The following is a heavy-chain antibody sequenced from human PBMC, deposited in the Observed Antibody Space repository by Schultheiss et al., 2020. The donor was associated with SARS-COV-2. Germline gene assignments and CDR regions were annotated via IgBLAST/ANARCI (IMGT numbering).Heavy chain of an antibody. J-gene: IGHJ4*02. V-gene: IGHV4-4*07. D-gene: IGHD3-22*01. Sequence: SETLSLTCTVSGGSISSYYWSWIRQPAGKGLEWIGRIYTSGSTNYNPSLKSRVTISVDTSKNQFSLKLSSVTAADTAVYYCARHSRDYDSSGYLFDYWGQGTLVTVSS. CDR1: GGSISSYY. CDR2: IYTSGST. CDR3: ARHSRDYDSSGYLFDY.